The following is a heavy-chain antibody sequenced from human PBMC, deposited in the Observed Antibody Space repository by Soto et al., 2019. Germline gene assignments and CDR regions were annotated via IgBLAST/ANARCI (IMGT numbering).Heavy chain of an antibody. Sequence: ASVKVSCKASGYTFTSYGISWVRQAPGQGLEWMGWISAYNGNTNYAQKLKGRVTMTTDTSTSTAYMELRSLRSDDTAVYYCARVDGYYDSSGHGDYWGQGTLVTVSS. CDR3: ARVDGYYDSSGHGDY. D-gene: IGHD3-22*01. CDR1: GYTFTSYG. V-gene: IGHV1-18*01. CDR2: ISAYNGNT. J-gene: IGHJ4*02.